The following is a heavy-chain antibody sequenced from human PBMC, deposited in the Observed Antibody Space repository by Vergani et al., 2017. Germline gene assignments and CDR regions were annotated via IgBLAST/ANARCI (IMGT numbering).Heavy chain of an antibody. CDR1: FHSIRNLY. CDR3: VRDTRRYFLDSIDGGDSDSPPFVPAV. J-gene: IGHJ3*01. V-gene: IGHV4-59*11. D-gene: IGHD2-21*01. CDR2: IYYNGRT. Sequence: QVQLQESGPGLVKSSETLSLTCSVSFHSIRNLYCNWIRQPPGKGLEWIGNIYYNGRTKYNPSLKSRATISADTSKDQFSLRLTSITAADTAVYYCVRDTRRYFLDSIDGGDSDSPPFVPAVWGLGTGVIVSS.